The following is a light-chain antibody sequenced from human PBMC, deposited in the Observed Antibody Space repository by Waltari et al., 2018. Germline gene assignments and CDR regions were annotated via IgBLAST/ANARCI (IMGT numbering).Light chain of an antibody. CDR2: GAS. Sequence: EIVLTQSPGTLSLSPGERATLSCRASQSVSSYLAWYQQKPGQAPRRLIYGASSRATGMPDRFSGSGSGTDFTLTISRLDPGDFAVYYCQQHGSSSLVTFGPGTKVDIK. CDR1: QSVSSY. CDR3: QQHGSSSLVT. J-gene: IGKJ3*01. V-gene: IGKV3-20*01.